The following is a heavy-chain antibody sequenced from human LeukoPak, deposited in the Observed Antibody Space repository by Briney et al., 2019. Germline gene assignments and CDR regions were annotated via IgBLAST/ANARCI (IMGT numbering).Heavy chain of an antibody. Sequence: TSETLSLTCTVSGGSISSYYWSWIRQPPGKGLEWIGYIYYSGSTNYNPSLKSRVTISVDTSKNQFSLKLSSVTAADTAVYYCARGHSGPPPIWFGEFGDAFDIWGQGTMVTVSS. D-gene: IGHD3-10*01. V-gene: IGHV4-59*08. CDR2: IYYSGST. CDR1: GGSISSYY. CDR3: ARGHSGPPPIWFGEFGDAFDI. J-gene: IGHJ3*02.